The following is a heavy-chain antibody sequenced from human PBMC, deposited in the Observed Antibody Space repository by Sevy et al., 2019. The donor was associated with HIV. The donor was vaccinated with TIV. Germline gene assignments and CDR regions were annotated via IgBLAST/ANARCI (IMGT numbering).Heavy chain of an antibody. CDR3: ATPKMEDSDSSGSRTYAFDI. CDR2: FDPEDGET. J-gene: IGHJ3*02. CDR1: GYTLTELS. V-gene: IGHV1-24*01. Sequence: ASVKVSCKVSGYTLTELSMHWVRQAPGKGLEWMGGFDPEDGETIYAQKFQGRVTMTEDTSTDTAYMELSSLRSEDTAVYYCATPKMEDSDSSGSRTYAFDIWGQGTMVTVSS. D-gene: IGHD3-22*01.